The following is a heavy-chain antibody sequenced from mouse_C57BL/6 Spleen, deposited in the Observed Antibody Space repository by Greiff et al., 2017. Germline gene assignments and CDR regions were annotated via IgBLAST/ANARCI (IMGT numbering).Heavy chain of an antibody. CDR3: VRHDYYFDY. V-gene: IGHV10-1*01. CDR1: GFSFNTYA. J-gene: IGHJ2*01. CDR2: IRSKSNNYAT. Sequence: EVQVVVSGGGLVQPKGSLKLSCAASGFSFNTYAMNWVRQAPGKGLEWVARIRSKSNNYATYYADSVKDRFTISRDDSESMLYLQMNNLKTEDTAMYYCVRHDYYFDYWGQGTTLTVSS.